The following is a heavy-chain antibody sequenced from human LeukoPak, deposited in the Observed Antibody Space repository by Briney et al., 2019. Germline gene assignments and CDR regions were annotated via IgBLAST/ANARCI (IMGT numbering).Heavy chain of an antibody. CDR3: ARRAGAYSHPYDY. D-gene: IGHD4/OR15-4a*01. J-gene: IGHJ4*02. CDR1: GFTFSSYS. CDR2: ISSSSSYI. V-gene: IGHV3-21*04. Sequence: PGGSLRLSCAASGFTFSSYSMNWVRQAPGKGLEWVSSISSSSSYIFYADSVKGRFTISRDNSKNTLYLQMNSLRAEDTAVYYCARRAGAYSHPYDYWGQGTLVTVSS.